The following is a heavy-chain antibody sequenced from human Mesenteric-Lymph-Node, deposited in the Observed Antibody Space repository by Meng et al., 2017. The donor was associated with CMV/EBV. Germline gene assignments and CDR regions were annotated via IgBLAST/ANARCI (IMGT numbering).Heavy chain of an antibody. CDR1: GFTFSGYA. CDR2: VYSGGITT. J-gene: IGHJ4*02. D-gene: IGHD5-24*01. V-gene: IGHV3-23*03. Sequence: LSLTGAASGFTFSGYALSWVRQAPGKGLECVSIVYSGGITTYYAESVKGRFTVSRDNSRNTLYLQMTDLRDGDTAVYFCAKVLMAYYFDWWGQGTLVTVSS. CDR3: AKVLMAYYFDW.